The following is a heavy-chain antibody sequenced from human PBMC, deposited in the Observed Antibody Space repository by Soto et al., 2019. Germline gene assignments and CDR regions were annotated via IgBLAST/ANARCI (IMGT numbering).Heavy chain of an antibody. CDR2: ISYDGSNK. D-gene: IGHD5-12*01. CDR1: GFTFSSYG. J-gene: IGHJ4*02. V-gene: IGHV3-30*18. Sequence: QVQLVESGGGVVQPGRSLRLSCAASGFTFSSYGMHWVRQAPGKGLEWVAVISYDGSNKYYADSVKGRFTISRDNSKNTLYLQMNSLRAEDTAVYYCAKDRRVATMSQDYWGQGTLVTVSS. CDR3: AKDRRVATMSQDY.